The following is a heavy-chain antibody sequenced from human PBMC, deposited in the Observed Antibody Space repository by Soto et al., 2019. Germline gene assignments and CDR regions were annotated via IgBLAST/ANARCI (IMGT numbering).Heavy chain of an antibody. J-gene: IGHJ5*01. CDR1: GFTLSNTG. D-gene: IGHD6-13*01. V-gene: IGHV3-30*18. CDR2: ISHDGFSQ. Sequence: QVQLVESGGGVVQPGTSLRLSCVVSGFTLSNTGVHWVRQAPGEGLEWVAMISHDGFSQHYVDSVRGRFTISRDNSKNTLYLQMDSLRPEDTSVYYCAKDWGSSGWFNWFDSWGQGTLVIVSS. CDR3: AKDWGSSGWFNWFDS.